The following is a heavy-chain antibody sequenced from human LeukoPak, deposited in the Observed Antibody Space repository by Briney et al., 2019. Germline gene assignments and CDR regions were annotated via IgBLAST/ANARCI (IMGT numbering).Heavy chain of an antibody. CDR1: GFTFSSYA. J-gene: IGHJ4*02. CDR2: ISGSGGST. V-gene: IGHV3-23*01. Sequence: GSLRLSCAASGFTFSSYAMSWVRQAPGKGLEWVSAISGSGGSTYYADSVKGRFTISRDNSKNTLYLQMNSLRAEDTAVYYCAKDLGYYDFWSGYSSPLFDYWGQGTLVTVSS. D-gene: IGHD3-3*01. CDR3: AKDLGYYDFWSGYSSPLFDY.